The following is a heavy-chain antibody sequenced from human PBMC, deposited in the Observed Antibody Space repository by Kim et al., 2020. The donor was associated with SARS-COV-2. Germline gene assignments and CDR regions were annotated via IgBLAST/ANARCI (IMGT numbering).Heavy chain of an antibody. CDR1: GYTFTSYG. D-gene: IGHD2-15*01. CDR3: AREGKGYCSGGSCYSLGGDY. CDR2: ISAYNGNT. Sequence: ASVKVSCKASGYTFTSYGISWVRQAPGQGLEWMGWISAYNGNTNYAQKLQGRVTMTTDTSTSTAYMELRSLRSDDTAVYYCAREGKGYCSGGSCYSLGGDYWGQGTLVTVSS. V-gene: IGHV1-18*01. J-gene: IGHJ4*02.